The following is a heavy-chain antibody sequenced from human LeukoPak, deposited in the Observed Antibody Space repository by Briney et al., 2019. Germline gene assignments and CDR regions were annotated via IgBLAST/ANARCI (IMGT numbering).Heavy chain of an antibody. D-gene: IGHD6-19*01. Sequence: ASVKVSCKTSGYDFTTYGITWVRQAPGQGLEYMGWIRPSNGNRNYAQKFQDRVTLTTDTSISAVYMEFRSLRSDDTAVYYCARAFSASKSCDYWGQGTLVTVSS. CDR3: ARAFSASKSCDY. J-gene: IGHJ4*02. V-gene: IGHV1-18*01. CDR1: GYDFTTYG. CDR2: IRPSNGNR.